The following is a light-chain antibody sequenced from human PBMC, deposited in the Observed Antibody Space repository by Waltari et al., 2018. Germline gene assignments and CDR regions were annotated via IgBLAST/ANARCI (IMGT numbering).Light chain of an antibody. CDR3: QTGGHGTWV. Sequence: QLVLTQSPSASASLGASVKLPCPLSSGHSRTTIAWHQQQPEKGPRYLMKVNSDGSHSKGDEIPDRFSGSSSGAERYLTISSLQSEDEADYYCQTGGHGTWVFGGGTKLTVL. CDR2: VNSDGSH. J-gene: IGLJ3*02. V-gene: IGLV4-69*01. CDR1: SGHSRTT.